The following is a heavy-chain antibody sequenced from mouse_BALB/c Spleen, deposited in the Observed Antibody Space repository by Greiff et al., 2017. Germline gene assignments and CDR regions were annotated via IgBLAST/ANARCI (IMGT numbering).Heavy chain of an antibody. Sequence: EVQGVESGGGLVKPGGSLKLSCAASGFTFSSYAMSWVRQSPEKRLEWVAEISSGGSYTYYPDTVTGRFTISRDNAKNTLYLEMSSLRSEDTAMYYCARITTVVDYYAMDYWGQGTSVTVSS. D-gene: IGHD1-1*01. J-gene: IGHJ4*01. CDR1: GFTFSSYA. CDR2: ISSGGSYT. V-gene: IGHV5-9-4*01. CDR3: ARITTVVDYYAMDY.